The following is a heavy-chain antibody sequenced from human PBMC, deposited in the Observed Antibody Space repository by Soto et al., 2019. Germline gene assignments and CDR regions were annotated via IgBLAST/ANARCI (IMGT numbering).Heavy chain of an antibody. J-gene: IGHJ2*01. CDR2: ISYDGSNK. V-gene: IGHV3-30-3*01. CDR3: ARPLWRDDYNWGYFDL. D-gene: IGHD4-4*01. Sequence: QVQLVESGGGVVQPGRSLRLSCAASGFTFSNYAMHWVRQAPGKGLEWVAVISYDGSNKYYADSVKGQFTISRDNSKNTLYLQMNSLRAEDTAVYYCARPLWRDDYNWGYFDLWGRGTLVTVSS. CDR1: GFTFSNYA.